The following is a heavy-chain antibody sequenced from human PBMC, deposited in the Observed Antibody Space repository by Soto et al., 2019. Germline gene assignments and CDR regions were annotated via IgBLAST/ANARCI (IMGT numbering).Heavy chain of an antibody. Sequence: EVQLVESGGGLVKPGGSLRLSCAASGFTFSSYSMNWVRQAPGKGLEWVSSISSSSSYIYYADSVKGRFTISRDNAKNSLYRQMNSLRAEDTAVYYCARGHLEWLRDWGQGTLVTVSS. CDR2: ISSSSSYI. CDR1: GFTFSSYS. V-gene: IGHV3-21*01. D-gene: IGHD3-3*01. J-gene: IGHJ4*02. CDR3: ARGHLEWLRD.